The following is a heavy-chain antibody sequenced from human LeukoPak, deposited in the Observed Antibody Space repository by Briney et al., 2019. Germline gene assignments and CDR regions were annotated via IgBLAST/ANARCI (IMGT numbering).Heavy chain of an antibody. D-gene: IGHD3-9*01. CDR2: IYYSRST. J-gene: IGHJ5*02. CDR1: GGSISSGDYY. CDR3: ARSANFDWLFRNRFDP. V-gene: IGHV4-30-4*01. Sequence: TLSLTCTVSGGSISSGDYYWSWIRQPPGKGLEWIGYIYYSRSTYYNPSLKSRVTISVDKSKNQFSLKLSSVTAADTAVYYCARSANFDWLFRNRFDPWGQGTLVTVSS.